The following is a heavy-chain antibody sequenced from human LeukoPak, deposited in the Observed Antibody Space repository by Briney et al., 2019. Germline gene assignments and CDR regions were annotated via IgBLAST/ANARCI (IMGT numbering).Heavy chain of an antibody. J-gene: IGHJ6*03. CDR1: GGSISSYY. CDR3: NSYSGSPSFYYYMDV. CDR2: IYHSGST. V-gene: IGHV4-59*04. D-gene: IGHD1-26*01. Sequence: SETLSLTCTVSGGSISSYYWSWIRQPPGKGLEWIGSIYHSGSTYYNPSLKSRVTISVDTSKNQFSLKLSSVTAADTAVYYCNSYSGSPSFYYYMDVWGKGTTVTVSS.